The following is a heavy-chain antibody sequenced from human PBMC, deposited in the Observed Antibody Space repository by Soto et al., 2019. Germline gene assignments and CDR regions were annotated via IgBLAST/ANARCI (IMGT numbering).Heavy chain of an antibody. Sequence: QVQLQESGPGLVKPSETLSLTCTVSGGSVSSGSYYWSWIRQPPGKGLEWIGYIYYSGSTNYNPSLKSRVTISVDTSKNQFSLKLSSVTAADTAVYYCARAPTSYSGSYPFDYWGQGTLVTVSS. CDR3: ARAPTSYSGSYPFDY. D-gene: IGHD1-26*01. J-gene: IGHJ4*02. CDR2: IYYSGST. CDR1: GGSVSSGSYY. V-gene: IGHV4-61*01.